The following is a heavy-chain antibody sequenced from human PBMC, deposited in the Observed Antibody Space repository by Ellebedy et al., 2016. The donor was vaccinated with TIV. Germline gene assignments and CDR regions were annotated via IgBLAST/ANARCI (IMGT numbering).Heavy chain of an antibody. J-gene: IGHJ6*02. CDR1: GFTFSSYA. V-gene: IGHV3-23*01. CDR2: ISGSGGST. D-gene: IGHD4-17*01. CDR3: ARALTTVTTGDYYYGMDV. Sequence: GESLKISXAASGFTFSSYAMSWVRQAPGKGLEWVSAISGSGGSTYYADSVKGRFTISRDNAKNSLYLQMNSLRAEDTAVYYCARALTTVTTGDYYYGMDVWGQGTTVTVSS.